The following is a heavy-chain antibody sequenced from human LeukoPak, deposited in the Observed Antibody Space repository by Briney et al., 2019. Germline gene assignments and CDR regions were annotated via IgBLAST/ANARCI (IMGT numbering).Heavy chain of an antibody. D-gene: IGHD2-8*02. Sequence: TLSLTCTVSGASISTYYWSWIRQPPGKGLEWIGYIYYTGSTDSNPSLKSRVTISVDTSKNQFSLKLSSVTAADTAVYYCARGPAGDYFDYWGQGTLVTVSS. CDR2: IYYTGST. J-gene: IGHJ4*02. CDR3: ARGPAGDYFDY. CDR1: GASISTYY. V-gene: IGHV4-59*01.